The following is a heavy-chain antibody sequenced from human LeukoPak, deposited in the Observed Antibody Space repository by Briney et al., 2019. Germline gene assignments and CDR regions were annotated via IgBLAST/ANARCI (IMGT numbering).Heavy chain of an antibody. D-gene: IGHD6-13*01. CDR3: ARGEYSSSWDHYYFDY. CDR1: GYTFTNYD. V-gene: IGHV1-2*02. J-gene: IGHJ4*02. Sequence: GASVKVSCKASGYTFTNYDINWVRQAPGQGLEWMGWINPNSGGTNYAQKFQGRVTMTRDTSITTAYLEVSSLRSDDTAVYYCARGEYSSSWDHYYFDYWGQGTLVTVSS. CDR2: INPNSGGT.